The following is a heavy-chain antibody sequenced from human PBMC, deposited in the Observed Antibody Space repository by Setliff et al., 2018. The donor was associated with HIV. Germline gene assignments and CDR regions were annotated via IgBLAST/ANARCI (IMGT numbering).Heavy chain of an antibody. CDR1: GGTCSSYA. Sequence: GASVKVSCKASGGTCSSYAISWVRQAQEQGLEWMGGIIPIFGTTNYAQKFQGRVTITTDESTSTAYMELSSLRSEDTAVSYCARGDSSSWYAYAFDIWGQGTMVTVSS. CDR3: ARGDSSSWYAYAFDI. D-gene: IGHD6-13*01. CDR2: IIPIFGTT. V-gene: IGHV1-69*05. J-gene: IGHJ3*02.